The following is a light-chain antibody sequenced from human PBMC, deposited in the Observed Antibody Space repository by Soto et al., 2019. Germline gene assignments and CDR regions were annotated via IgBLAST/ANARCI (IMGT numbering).Light chain of an antibody. CDR2: EGS. Sequence: QSALTQPASVSGSPGQSITISCTGTSSDVGSYNLVSWYQQHPGKAPKLLIYEGSKWPSGVSHHFSGSKSGNPAAQTTSGLHAEDEADYYCCSYTNTNTSAGVFGGGTKLTVL. CDR3: CSYTNTNTSAGV. J-gene: IGLJ2*01. V-gene: IGLV2-23*01. CDR1: SSDVGSYNL.